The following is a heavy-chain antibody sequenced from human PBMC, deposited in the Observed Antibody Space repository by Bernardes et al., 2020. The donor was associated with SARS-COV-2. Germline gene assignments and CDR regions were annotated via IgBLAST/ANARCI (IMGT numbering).Heavy chain of an antibody. V-gene: IGHV4-39*01. CDR2: IYYSGST. CDR3: ARRNAAGYYYYYGMDV. Sequence: SETLTTTCTVSGGSIRSSSYYWGWIRQPPGKGLEWIGSIYYSGSTYYNPSLKSRVTISVDTSKNQFSLKLSSVTAADTAVYYCARRNAAGYYYYYGMDVWGQGTTVTVSS. D-gene: IGHD6-13*01. J-gene: IGHJ6*02. CDR1: GGSIRSSSYY.